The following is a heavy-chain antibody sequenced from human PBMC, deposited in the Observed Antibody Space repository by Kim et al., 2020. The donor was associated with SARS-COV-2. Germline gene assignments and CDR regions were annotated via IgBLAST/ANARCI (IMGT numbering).Heavy chain of an antibody. V-gene: IGHV1-8*01. CDR3: ARGRKNTMIVVVIPTYYYYMDV. Sequence: ASVKVSCKASGYTFTSYDINWVRQATGQGLEWMGWMNPNSGNTGYAQKFQGRVTMTRNTSISTAYMELSSLRSEDTAVYYCARGRKNTMIVVVIPTYYYYMDVWGEGTAVTVSS. CDR1: GYTFTSYD. CDR2: MNPNSGNT. J-gene: IGHJ6*03. D-gene: IGHD3-22*01.